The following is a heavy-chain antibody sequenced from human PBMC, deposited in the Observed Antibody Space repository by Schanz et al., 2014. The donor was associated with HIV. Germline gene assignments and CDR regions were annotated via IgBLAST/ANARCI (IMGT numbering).Heavy chain of an antibody. CDR1: GYTFIIYD. V-gene: IGHV1-8*02. Sequence: QVQLVQSGAEVRKPGASVKVSCKASGYTFIIYDINWVRQAAGQGLEWMGWMNPDSGKTVYAQKFQGRVNMTRNTSVDTVYMELRSLRSEDTAVYFCARVPKHYYGSGSYYPFDYWGQGTLVTVSS. D-gene: IGHD3-10*01. CDR3: ARVPKHYYGSGSYYPFDY. J-gene: IGHJ4*02. CDR2: MNPDSGKT.